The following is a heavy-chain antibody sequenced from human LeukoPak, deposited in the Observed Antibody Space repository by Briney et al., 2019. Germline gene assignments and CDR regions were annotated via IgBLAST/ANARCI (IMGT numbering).Heavy chain of an antibody. CDR1: GGSISSSSYY. Sequence: SGTLSLTCTVSGGSISSSSYYWGWIRQPPGKGLEWIGSIYYSGSTYYNPSHKRQVTISVDTSKDKFSLKLSSVTAADTAVYYCARRMVRGTIDYWGQGTLVTVSS. J-gene: IGHJ4*02. CDR2: IYYSGST. V-gene: IGHV4-39*01. CDR3: ARRMVRGTIDY. D-gene: IGHD3-10*01.